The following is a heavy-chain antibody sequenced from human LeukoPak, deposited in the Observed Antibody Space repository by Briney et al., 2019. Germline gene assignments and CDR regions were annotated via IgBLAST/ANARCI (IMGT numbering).Heavy chain of an antibody. CDR2: IIPILGIA. J-gene: IGHJ6*02. CDR3: ARVTGTTVHYYYYGMDV. V-gene: IGHV1-69*04. CDR1: GGTFSSYA. D-gene: IGHD1-7*01. Sequence: ASVKVSCKASGGTFSSYAISWVRQAPGQGLEWMGRIIPILGIANYAQKFQGRVTITADKSTSTAYMELSSLRSEDTAVYYCARVTGTTVHYYYYGMDVWGQGTAVTVSS.